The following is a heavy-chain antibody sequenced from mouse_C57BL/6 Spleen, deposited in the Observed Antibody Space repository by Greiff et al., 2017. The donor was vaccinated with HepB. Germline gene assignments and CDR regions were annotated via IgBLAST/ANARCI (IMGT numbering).Heavy chain of an antibody. CDR3: TRAVYDSYYFDY. J-gene: IGHJ2*01. CDR2: IYPGNSDT. D-gene: IGHD2-3*01. CDR1: GYTFTSYW. Sequence: VQLQQSGTVLARPGASVKMSCKTSGYTFTSYWMHWVKQRPGQGLEWIGAIYPGNSDTSYNQKFKGKAKLTAVTSASTAYMELSSLTNEDSAVYYCTRAVYDSYYFDYWGQGTTLTVSS. V-gene: IGHV1-5*01.